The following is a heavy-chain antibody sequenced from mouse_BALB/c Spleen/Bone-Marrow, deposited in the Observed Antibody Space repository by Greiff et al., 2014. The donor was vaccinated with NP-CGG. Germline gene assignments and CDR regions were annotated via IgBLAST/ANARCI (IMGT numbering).Heavy chain of an antibody. J-gene: IGHJ3*01. CDR2: INPDSSTI. Sequence: VQLKESGGGLVQPGGSLKLSCAASGFDLSGYWMTWVRQAPGKGLEWIGEINPDSSTINYTPSLKDKFIISRDNAKNTLYLQMSKVRSEDTALYYCARNGYYGWSAYWGQGTLVTVSA. D-gene: IGHD2-3*01. CDR1: GFDLSGYW. V-gene: IGHV4-1*02. CDR3: ARNGYYGWSAY.